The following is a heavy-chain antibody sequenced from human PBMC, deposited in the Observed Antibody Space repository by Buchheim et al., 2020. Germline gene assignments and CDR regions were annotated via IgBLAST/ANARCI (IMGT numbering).Heavy chain of an antibody. CDR1: GFTFSSYG. V-gene: IGHV3-30*18. D-gene: IGHD5-12*01. Sequence: QVQLVESGGGVVQPGRPLRLSCAASGFTFSSYGMHWVRQAPGKGLEWVAVISSDGSNKYYANSVKGRFTISRDNSKNTLYLQMNSLRAEDTAVYYCAKAGIVATSGMDVWGQGTT. CDR2: ISSDGSNK. J-gene: IGHJ6*02. CDR3: AKAGIVATSGMDV.